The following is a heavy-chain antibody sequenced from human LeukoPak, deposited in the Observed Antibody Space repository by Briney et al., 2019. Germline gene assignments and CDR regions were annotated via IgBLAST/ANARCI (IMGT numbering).Heavy chain of an antibody. V-gene: IGHV4-34*01. J-gene: IGHJ4*02. CDR1: GGSFSGYY. CDR3: ARSRRYYYGSGSYYWRY. D-gene: IGHD3-10*01. Sequence: SETLSLTCAVYGGSFSGYYWSWIRQPPGKGLEWIGEINHSGSTNYNPSLKSRVTISVDTSKNQLSLKLSSVTAADTAVYYCARSRRYYYGSGSYYWRYWGQGTLVTVSS. CDR2: INHSGST.